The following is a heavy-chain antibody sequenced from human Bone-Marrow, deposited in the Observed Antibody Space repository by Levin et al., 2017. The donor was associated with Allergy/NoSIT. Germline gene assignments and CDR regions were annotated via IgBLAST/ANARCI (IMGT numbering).Heavy chain of an antibody. Sequence: SCAASGFTFDDYAMHWVRQAPGKGLEWVSGISWNSGSIGYADSVKGRFTISRDNAKNSLYLQMNSLRAEDTALYYCAKQIAVAGTDGMDVWGQGTTVTVSS. CDR1: GFTFDDYA. V-gene: IGHV3-9*01. D-gene: IGHD6-19*01. CDR2: ISWNSGSI. CDR3: AKQIAVAGTDGMDV. J-gene: IGHJ6*02.